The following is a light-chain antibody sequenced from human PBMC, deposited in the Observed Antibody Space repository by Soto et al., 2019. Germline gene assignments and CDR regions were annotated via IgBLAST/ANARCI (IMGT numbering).Light chain of an antibody. J-gene: IGKJ5*01. CDR3: QQSYSTPAMT. V-gene: IGKV1-39*01. CDR2: TAS. Sequence: DIQMTQSPSSLSASVGDRVTITCRASQTIVKYLNWYQQKPGKAPKLLIYTASTWQSGVPSRFSGSRSGTDFTLTINNLQPEDFATYYCQQSYSTPAMTFGQGTRLEIK. CDR1: QTIVKY.